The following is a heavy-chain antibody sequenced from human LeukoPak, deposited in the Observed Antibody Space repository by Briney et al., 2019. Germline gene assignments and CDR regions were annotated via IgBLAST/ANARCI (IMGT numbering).Heavy chain of an antibody. CDR3: ARVLAYDSTVYYLYYFDY. V-gene: IGHV4-31*11. Sequence: PSQTLSLTCAVSGGTISSDGYYWIWIRQHPGKGLEWIGYIHYSGDTYYSPSLKSRLTISVDTSKNQFSLRLRSVTAADTAVYYCARVLAYDSTVYYLYYFDYWGQGTLVTVAA. CDR1: GGTISSDGYY. J-gene: IGHJ4*02. CDR2: IHYSGDT. D-gene: IGHD3-22*01.